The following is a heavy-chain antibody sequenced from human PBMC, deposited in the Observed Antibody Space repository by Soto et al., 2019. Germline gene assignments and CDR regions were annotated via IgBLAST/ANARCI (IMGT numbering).Heavy chain of an antibody. D-gene: IGHD3-22*01. CDR1: EFTFSNYA. CDR3: AKNPGYYYDSTGYNFDY. V-gene: IGHV3-23*01. Sequence: GGSLGLSCAASEFTFSNYAMSWVRQAPGKGLEWVSAISYGGGTTYYADSVKGRFTISRDNSKNTLYLQMNSLRAEDTAVYYCAKNPGYYYDSTGYNFDYWGQGTLVTVSS. J-gene: IGHJ4*02. CDR2: ISYGGGTT.